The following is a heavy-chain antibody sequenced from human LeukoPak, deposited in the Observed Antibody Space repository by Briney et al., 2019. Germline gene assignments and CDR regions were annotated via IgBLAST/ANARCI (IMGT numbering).Heavy chain of an antibody. V-gene: IGHV1-46*01. CDR2: INPSGGST. CDR3: ARGGAHIKLMVFAENWFDS. J-gene: IGHJ5*01. CDR1: GYTFTSYY. Sequence: GASVKVSCKASGYTFTSYYMHWVRQAPGQGLEWMGLINPSGGSTSYAQKFQGRISMSRDMSTSTIYMELSSQRSEDTAVYYCARGGAHIKLMVFAENWFDSWGQGTLVTVSS. D-gene: IGHD2-8*01.